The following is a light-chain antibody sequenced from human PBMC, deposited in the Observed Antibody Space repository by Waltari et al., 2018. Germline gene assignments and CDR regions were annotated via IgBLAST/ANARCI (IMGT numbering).Light chain of an antibody. J-gene: IGLJ3*02. Sequence: SPDPTQPLSLSVYPGQTAAIDRLGESLRNLYAYWYQQKPGHAPLLVISKDTKSPSGNPEDISGTTSSTTITLTSIGVREEDVDGYYCQSTDRSSTFTVFGGGTKVTVL. CDR3: QSTDRSSTFTV. V-gene: IGLV3-25*03. CDR1: SLRNLY. CDR2: KDT.